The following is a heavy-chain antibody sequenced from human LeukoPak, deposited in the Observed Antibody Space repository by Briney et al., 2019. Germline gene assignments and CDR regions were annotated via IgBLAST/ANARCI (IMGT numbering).Heavy chain of an antibody. J-gene: IGHJ4*02. CDR1: GYTFTNYG. CDR2: ISGGYINDT. Sequence: GASVKVSCKTSGYTFTNYGFSWVRHAPGQGLEWMGWISGGYINDTNYAQKVQDRVTMTTDASTRTTYMELRNLRSDDTAVYYCARWLSHKGDYWGQGTLVTVSS. CDR3: ARWLSHKGDY. D-gene: IGHD5-12*01. V-gene: IGHV1-18*01.